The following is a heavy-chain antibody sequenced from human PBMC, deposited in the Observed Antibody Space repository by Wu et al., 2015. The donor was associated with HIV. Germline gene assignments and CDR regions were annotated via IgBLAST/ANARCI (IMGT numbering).Heavy chain of an antibody. D-gene: IGHD3-9*01. V-gene: IGHV1-69*05. Sequence: QVQLVQSGAEVKKPGSSVKVSCKASGGTFSSYAISWVRQAPGQGLEWMGGIIPIFGTANYAQKFQGRVTITTDESTSTAYMELSSLRSEDTAVYYCARVGGETYYDILTGRGYFDYWGQGTLVTVSS. CDR2: IIPIFGTA. CDR3: ARVGGETYYDILTGRGYFDY. CDR1: GGTFSSYA. J-gene: IGHJ4*02.